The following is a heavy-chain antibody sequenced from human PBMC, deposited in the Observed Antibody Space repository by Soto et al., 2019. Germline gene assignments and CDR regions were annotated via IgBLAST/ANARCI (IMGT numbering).Heavy chain of an antibody. V-gene: IGHV4-39*01. Sequence: QLQLQESGPGLVKPSETLSLTCTVSGGSISSSSYYWGWIRQPPGKGLEWIGSIYYSGSTYYNPSLKSRVTISVDTSKNQFSLKLSSVTAADTAVYYCARESVVPAAVAADAFDIWGQGTMVTVSS. J-gene: IGHJ3*02. D-gene: IGHD2-2*01. CDR2: IYYSGST. CDR1: GGSISSSSYY. CDR3: ARESVVPAAVAADAFDI.